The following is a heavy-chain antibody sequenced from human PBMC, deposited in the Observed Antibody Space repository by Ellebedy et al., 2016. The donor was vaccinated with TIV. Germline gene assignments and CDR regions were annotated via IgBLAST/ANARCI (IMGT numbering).Heavy chain of an antibody. J-gene: IGHJ4*02. CDR1: GGSISSGDYY. V-gene: IGHV4-30-4*01. CDR2: IYYSGST. D-gene: IGHD6-6*01. Sequence: SETLSLXXTVSGGSISSGDYYWSWIRQPPGKGLEWIGYIYYSGSTYYNPSLKSRVTISVDTSKNQFSLKLSSVTAADTAVYYCAREVEYSSSYYFDYWGQGTLVTVSS. CDR3: AREVEYSSSYYFDY.